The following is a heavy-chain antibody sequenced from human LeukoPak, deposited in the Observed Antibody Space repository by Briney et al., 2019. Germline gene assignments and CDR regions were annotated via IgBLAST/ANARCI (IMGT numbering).Heavy chain of an antibody. Sequence: GGSLRLSCAASGSTFSSYSMNWVRQAPGKGLEWVSSISSSSSYIYYADSVKGRFTISRDNAKNSLYLQMNSLRAEDTAVYYCARDLGNDCSSTSCVGWGQGTLVTVSS. CDR2: ISSSSSYI. D-gene: IGHD2-2*01. CDR1: GSTFSSYS. V-gene: IGHV3-21*01. J-gene: IGHJ4*02. CDR3: ARDLGNDCSSTSCVG.